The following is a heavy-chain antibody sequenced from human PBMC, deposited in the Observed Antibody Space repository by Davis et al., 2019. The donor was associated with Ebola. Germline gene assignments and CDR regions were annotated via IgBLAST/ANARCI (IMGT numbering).Heavy chain of an antibody. D-gene: IGHD1-26*01. Sequence: ASVKVSCKTSGYTFTTYDINWVRQATGQGLEWMGWMNPNSGNTGYAQQFQDRITMTRNISTGTAYMELNSLRSEDTAVYYCARRVGARSGFDYWGQGTLVTVPS. CDR3: ARRVGARSGFDY. CDR1: GYTFTTYD. J-gene: IGHJ4*01. V-gene: IGHV1-8*01. CDR2: MNPNSGNT.